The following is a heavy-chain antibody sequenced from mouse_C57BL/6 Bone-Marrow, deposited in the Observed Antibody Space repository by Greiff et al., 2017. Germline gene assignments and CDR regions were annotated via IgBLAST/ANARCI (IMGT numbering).Heavy chain of an antibody. CDR1: GYTFTSYW. D-gene: IGHD1-1*01. J-gene: IGHJ4*01. CDR2: IHPNSGST. CDR3: ARNYYGSSYNYAMYD. Sequence: QVQLQQPGAELVKPGASVKLSCKASGYTFTSYWMHWVKQRPGQGLEWIGMIHPNSGSTNYNEKFKSKATLTVDKSSSTAYMQLSSLTSEDSAVYYCARNYYGSSYNYAMYDWGQGTSVTVSS. V-gene: IGHV1-64*01.